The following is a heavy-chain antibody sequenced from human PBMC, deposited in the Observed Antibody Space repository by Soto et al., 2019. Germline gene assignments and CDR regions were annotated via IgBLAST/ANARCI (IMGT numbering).Heavy chain of an antibody. CDR1: FTFSMYS. CDR3: TRDQGGSYDSWFDP. CDR2: ISSGGSYI. D-gene: IGHD1-26*01. Sequence: EVQVVESGGGLVQPGGSLRLSCSFTFSMYSMNWVRQAPGKGLEWVASISSGGSYIKYADSVKGRFTISRDNAKNSVSLPMNSLRVDGTAGYFCTRDQGGSYDSWFDPWGQGTLVTVSS. J-gene: IGHJ5*02. V-gene: IGHV3-21*01.